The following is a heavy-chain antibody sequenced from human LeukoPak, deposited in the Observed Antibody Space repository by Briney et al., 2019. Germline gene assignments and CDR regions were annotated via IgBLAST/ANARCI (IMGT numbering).Heavy chain of an antibody. CDR3: AIFEYSSSWSSGGEFDY. Sequence: ASVKVSCKASGYTFTSYYMHWVRQAPGQGLEWMGIINPSGGSTSYAQKFQGRVTMTRDMSTSTVYMELSSLRSEDTAVYYCAIFEYSSSWSSGGEFDYWGQGTLVTVSS. CDR1: GYTFTSYY. V-gene: IGHV1-46*03. CDR2: INPSGGST. D-gene: IGHD6-13*01. J-gene: IGHJ4*02.